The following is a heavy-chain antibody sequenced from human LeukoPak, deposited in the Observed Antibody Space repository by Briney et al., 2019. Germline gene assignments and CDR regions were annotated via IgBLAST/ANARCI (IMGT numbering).Heavy chain of an antibody. D-gene: IGHD3-10*01. CDR1: GGSISSYY. J-gene: IGHJ4*02. Sequence: PETLSLTCTVSGGSISSYYWGWIRQPPGEGLEWIGYISSSGSTNNNPSLKSRVTISGDTSKNQFSLKLTSVSAADTAVYYCARYYYGSENYYSVAYFDYWGQGTLVTVSS. CDR2: ISSSGST. CDR3: ARYYYGSENYYSVAYFDY. V-gene: IGHV4-4*09.